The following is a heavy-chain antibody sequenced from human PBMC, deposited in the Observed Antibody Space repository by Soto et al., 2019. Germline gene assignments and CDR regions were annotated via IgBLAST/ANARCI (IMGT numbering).Heavy chain of an antibody. CDR2: IYSGGST. D-gene: IGHD3-22*01. V-gene: IGHV3-53*01. CDR3: ARNYYDSGGGFDY. Sequence: GSLGLSCAASGFTVSSNYMSWVRQAPGKGLEWVSVIYSGGSTYYADSVKGRFTISRDNSKNTLYLQMNSLRAEDTAVYYCARNYYDSGGGFDYWGQGTLVTVSS. CDR1: GFTVSSNY. J-gene: IGHJ4*02.